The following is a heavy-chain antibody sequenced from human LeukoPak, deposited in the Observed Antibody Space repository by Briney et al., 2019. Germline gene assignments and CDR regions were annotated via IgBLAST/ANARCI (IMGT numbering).Heavy chain of an antibody. J-gene: IGHJ4*02. CDR2: INHSGST. D-gene: IGHD3-3*01. Sequence: PSETLSLTCTVSGGSISSYYWNWIRQPPGKGLEWIGEINHSGSTNYNPSLKSRVSISVDTSKNQFSLKLSSVTAADTAVYYCARGSRINRFLEWGQGTLVTVSS. CDR3: ARGSRINRFLE. V-gene: IGHV4-34*01. CDR1: GGSISSYY.